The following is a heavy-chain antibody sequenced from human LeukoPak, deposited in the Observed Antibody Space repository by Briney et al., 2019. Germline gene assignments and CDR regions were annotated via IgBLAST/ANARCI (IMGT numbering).Heavy chain of an antibody. CDR1: GYTFTGYY. CDR3: ARDPIAAAPNFDY. Sequence: ASVKVSCKASGYTFTGYYMHWVRQAPGQGLEWMGWINPNSGGTNYAQKFQGRVTMTRDTSISTAYIELSRLRSDDTAVYYCARDPIAAAPNFDYWGQGTLVTVSS. J-gene: IGHJ4*02. D-gene: IGHD6-13*01. CDR2: INPNSGGT. V-gene: IGHV1-2*02.